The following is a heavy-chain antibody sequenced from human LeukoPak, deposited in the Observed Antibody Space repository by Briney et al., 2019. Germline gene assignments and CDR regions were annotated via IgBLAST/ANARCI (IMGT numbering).Heavy chain of an antibody. Sequence: PGGSLRLSCAASGFTSSSYSMNWVRQAPGKGLEWVSYISSSSSTIYYADSVKGRFTISRDNAKNSLYLQMNSLRAEDTAVYYCARDWVTMIVVDPNWFDPWGQGTLVSVSS. J-gene: IGHJ5*02. CDR2: ISSSSSTI. V-gene: IGHV3-48*04. CDR3: ARDWVTMIVVDPNWFDP. CDR1: GFTSSSYS. D-gene: IGHD3-22*01.